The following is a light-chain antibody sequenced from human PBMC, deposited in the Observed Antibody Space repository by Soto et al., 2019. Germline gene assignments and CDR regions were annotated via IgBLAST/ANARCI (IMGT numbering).Light chain of an antibody. CDR3: QKYNNWPALT. CDR2: GAS. CDR1: ESVDIN. V-gene: IGKV3-15*01. Sequence: EIVLTQSPATLSVSPGERVTLSCRASESVDINLAWYQQKPGQAPRLLIYGASTRATDMPGTFSGRGSGTEFTLTISSLQSEDVATYYCQKYNNWPALTFGGGTKVDI. J-gene: IGKJ4*01.